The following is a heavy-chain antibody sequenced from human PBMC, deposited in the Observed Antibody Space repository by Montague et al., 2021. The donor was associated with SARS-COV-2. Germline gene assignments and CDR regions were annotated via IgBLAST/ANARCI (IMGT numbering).Heavy chain of an antibody. CDR2: TYYRSKWYN. V-gene: IGHV6-1*01. CDR3: ARAGSLGYFDY. J-gene: IGHJ4*02. CDR1: GDSVSRNSAA. Sequence: CAISGDSVSRNSAAWNWNRQSPSRGLEWLGRTYYRSKWYNDYAVSVKSRVTINPDTSKNQFSLQLNSVTPEDSAVYYCARAGSLGYFDYWGQGTLVTVSS. D-gene: IGHD3-10*01.